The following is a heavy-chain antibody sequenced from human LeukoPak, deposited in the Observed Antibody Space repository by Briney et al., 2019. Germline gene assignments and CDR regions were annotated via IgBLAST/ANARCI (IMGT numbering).Heavy chain of an antibody. Sequence: PGGSLRLSCAASGFTFSSHSMNWVRQAPGKGLEWVSSISSSSSYIYYADSVKGRFTISRDNAKNSLYLQMNSLRAEDTAVYYCARGGIVVVTYAFDIWGQGTMVTVSS. V-gene: IGHV3-21*01. CDR1: GFTFSSHS. CDR2: ISSSSSYI. J-gene: IGHJ3*02. D-gene: IGHD2-21*02. CDR3: ARGGIVVVTYAFDI.